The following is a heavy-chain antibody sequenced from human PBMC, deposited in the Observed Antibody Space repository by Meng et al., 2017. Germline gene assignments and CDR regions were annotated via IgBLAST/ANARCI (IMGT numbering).Heavy chain of an antibody. CDR1: GFTFSSYG. D-gene: IGHD3-22*01. CDR3: ARDHGYYDSSGYYYAGYVDY. J-gene: IGHJ4*02. Sequence: GESLKISCAASGFTFSSYGMHWVRQAPGKGLEWVAVIWYDGSNKYYADSVKGRFTISRDNSKNTLYLQMNSLRAEDTAVYYCARDHGYYDSSGYYYAGYVDYWGQGTLVTGSS. CDR2: IWYDGSNK. V-gene: IGHV3-33*08.